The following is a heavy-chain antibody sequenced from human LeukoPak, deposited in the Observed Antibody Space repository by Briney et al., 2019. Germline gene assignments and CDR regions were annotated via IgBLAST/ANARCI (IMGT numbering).Heavy chain of an antibody. D-gene: IGHD3-22*01. J-gene: IGHJ6*03. V-gene: IGHV3-21*01. CDR1: GFTFSSYS. CDR3: ARDPNDSSGYYYLGYYYYMDV. CDR2: ISSSSSYI. Sequence: SGGSLRLSCAASGFTFSSYSMNWVRQAPGKGLEWVSSISSSSSYIYYADSVKGRFTISRDNAKNSLYLQMNSLRAEDTAVYCCARDPNDSSGYYYLGYYYYMDVWGKGTTVTASS.